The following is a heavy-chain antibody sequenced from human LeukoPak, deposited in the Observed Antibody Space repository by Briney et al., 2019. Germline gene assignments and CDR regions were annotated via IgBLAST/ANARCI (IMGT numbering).Heavy chain of an antibody. CDR2: INHSGST. CDR1: GGSFSGYY. Sequence: QTSETLSLTCAVYGGSFSGYYWSWIRQPPGKGLEWIGEINHSGSTNYNPSLKSRVTISVDTSKNQFSLKLSSVTAADTAVYYCARGSAPGVYYFDYWGQGTLVTVSS. J-gene: IGHJ4*02. CDR3: ARGSAPGVYYFDY. V-gene: IGHV4-34*01.